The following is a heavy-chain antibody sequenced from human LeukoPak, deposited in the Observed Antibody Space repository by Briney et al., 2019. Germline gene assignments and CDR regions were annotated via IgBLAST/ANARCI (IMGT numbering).Heavy chain of an antibody. CDR2: TYYRSKWYN. J-gene: IGHJ3*02. V-gene: IGHV6-1*01. D-gene: IGHD2-15*01. CDR3: AREVYCSGGSCYSDAFDI. Sequence: SQTLSLTCAISGDSVSSNSAAWNWIRQSPSRGLEWLGRTYYRSKWYNDYAVSVKSRITINPDTSKNQFSLQLNSVTPEDTAVYSCAREVYCSGGSCYSDAFDIWGQGTMVTVSS. CDR1: GDSVSSNSAA.